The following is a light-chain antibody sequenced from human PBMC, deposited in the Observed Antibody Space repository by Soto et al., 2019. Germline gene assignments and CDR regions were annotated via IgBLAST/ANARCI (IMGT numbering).Light chain of an antibody. J-gene: IGLJ1*01. CDR3: AAWDDSLNGYV. V-gene: IGLV2-14*01. Sequence: QSALAQPTSVSGSPGQSIAISCTGTSSDIGGYNYVSWHQQHPGKAPKVLISVVSNRPSGVSDRFSGSKSGNTAYLTISGLQPEDEADYYCAAWDDSLNGYVFGTGTKVTVL. CDR1: SSDIGGYNY. CDR2: VVS.